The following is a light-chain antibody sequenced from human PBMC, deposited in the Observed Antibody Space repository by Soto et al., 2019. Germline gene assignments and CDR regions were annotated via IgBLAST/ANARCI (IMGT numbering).Light chain of an antibody. CDR1: QGISSY. CDR3: QQYYSYPQLT. Sequence: AIRMTQSPSSLSASTGDRVTTTCRASQGISSYLAWYQQKPGKAPKLLIYAASTLQSGVPSRFSGSGSGTDFTLTISCLQSEDFATYYCQQYYSYPQLTFGGGTKVDSK. CDR2: AAS. V-gene: IGKV1-8*01. J-gene: IGKJ4*01.